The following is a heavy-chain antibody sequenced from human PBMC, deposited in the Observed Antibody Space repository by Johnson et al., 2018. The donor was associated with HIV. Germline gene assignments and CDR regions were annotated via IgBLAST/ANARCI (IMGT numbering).Heavy chain of an antibody. CDR1: GFTFSDYY. Sequence: QVQLVESGGGLVMPGGSLRVSCAASGFTFSDYYMAWIRQTPGKGLEWVSYISGSGSTLYYADSVKGRFTISRDNAKNSLYLQMNSLRAEDTAVYYCARDWGPRLGYYDSSGYYWAFDVWGQGTMVTVSS. CDR3: ARDWGPRLGYYDSSGYYWAFDV. D-gene: IGHD3-22*01. CDR2: ISGSGSTL. V-gene: IGHV3-11*04. J-gene: IGHJ3*01.